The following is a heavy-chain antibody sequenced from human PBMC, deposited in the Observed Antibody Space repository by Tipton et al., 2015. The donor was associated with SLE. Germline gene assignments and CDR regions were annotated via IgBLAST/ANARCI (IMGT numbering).Heavy chain of an antibody. D-gene: IGHD6-13*01. CDR2: IYHSGTA. CDR1: GYSISSGYY. V-gene: IGHV4-38-2*01. CDR3: ARGQQLALFFDY. Sequence: TLSLTCAVSGYSISSGYYWGWIRQPPGKGLEWIGSIYHSGTAYYNPSLKSRVTISVDTSKNQISLKLSSVTAADTAVYYCARGQQLALFFDYWGQGTLVTVSS. J-gene: IGHJ4*02.